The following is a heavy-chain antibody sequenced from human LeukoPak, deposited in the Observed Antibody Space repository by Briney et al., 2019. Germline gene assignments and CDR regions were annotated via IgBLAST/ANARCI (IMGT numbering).Heavy chain of an antibody. J-gene: IGHJ4*02. CDR1: GYTFTSYY. D-gene: IGHD2-2*01. V-gene: IGHV1-46*01. Sequence: ASVKFSCKASGYTFTSYYMHWVRQAPGQGLEWMGITNPSGGSTSYAQKFQGRVTMTRDTSTSTVYMELSSLRSEDTAVYYCARKVNYCSSTSCPRGIFDYWGQGTLVTVSS. CDR3: ARKVNYCSSTSCPRGIFDY. CDR2: TNPSGGST.